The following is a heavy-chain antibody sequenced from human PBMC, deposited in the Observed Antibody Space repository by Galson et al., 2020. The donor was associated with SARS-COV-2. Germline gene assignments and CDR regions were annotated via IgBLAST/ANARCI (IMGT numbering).Heavy chain of an antibody. CDR3: ARGGGYCGGGSCYVGWFDP. J-gene: IGHJ5*02. D-gene: IGHD2-15*01. V-gene: IGHV3-30-3*01. Sequence: GGSLRLCCAASGFTFSSYAMHWVRQAPGKGLEWVAVISYDGSNKYYADSVKGRFTISRDNSKNTLYLQMNSLRAEDTAVYYCARGGGYCGGGSCYVGWFDPWGQGTLVTVSS. CDR1: GFTFSSYA. CDR2: ISYDGSNK.